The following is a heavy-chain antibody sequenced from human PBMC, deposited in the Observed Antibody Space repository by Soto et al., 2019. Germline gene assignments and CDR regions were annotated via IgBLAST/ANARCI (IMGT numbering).Heavy chain of an antibody. D-gene: IGHD5-12*01. CDR2: IYYSGST. CDR1: GGSISSYY. V-gene: IGHV4-59*08. Sequence: SETLSLTCTVSGGSISSYYWSWIRQPPGKGLEWIGYIYYSGSTNYNPSLKSRVTISVDTSKNQFSLKLSSVTAADTAVYYCARHAVGLRLAFDPWGQGTLVTVPQ. CDR3: ARHAVGLRLAFDP. J-gene: IGHJ5*02.